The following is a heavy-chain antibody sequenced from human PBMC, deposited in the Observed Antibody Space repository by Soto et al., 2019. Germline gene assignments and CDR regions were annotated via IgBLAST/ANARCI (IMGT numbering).Heavy chain of an antibody. Sequence: SETLSLTCAVSGYSISSGNYWAWIRQPPGRGLEWIGSLYHIGSTHYNTSLKSRVTISVDTSKNHFSLELSSVTAADTAIYYCRSSTSCYDESCVDVWGQGTMVTVSS. J-gene: IGHJ6*02. D-gene: IGHD2-2*01. CDR2: LYHIGST. CDR3: RSSTSCYDESCVDV. V-gene: IGHV4-38-2*01. CDR1: GYSISSGNY.